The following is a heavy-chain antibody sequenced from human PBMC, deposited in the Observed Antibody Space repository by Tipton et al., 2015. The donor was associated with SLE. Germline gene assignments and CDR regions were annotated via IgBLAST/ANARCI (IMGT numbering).Heavy chain of an antibody. CDR3: ARIRPGHGDPFDF. CDR1: GGAISTFY. Sequence: TLSLTCTVSGGAISTFYWSWIRQSAGKGLEWIGRIYSSGRTNYNPSLKSRVTMSVDTSRKQFSLNLGSVTAADTAVYYCARIRPGHGDPFDFWGQGALVTVSS. CDR2: IYSSGRT. D-gene: IGHD3-3*01. V-gene: IGHV4-4*07. J-gene: IGHJ4*02.